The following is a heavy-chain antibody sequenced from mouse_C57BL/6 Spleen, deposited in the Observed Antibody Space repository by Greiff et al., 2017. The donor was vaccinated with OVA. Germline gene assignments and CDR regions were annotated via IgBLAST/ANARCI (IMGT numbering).Heavy chain of an antibody. Sequence: QVQLKESGAELVMPGASVKLSCKASGYTFTSYWMHWVKQRPGQGLEWIGEIDPSDSYTNYNQKFKGKSTLTVDKSSSTAYMQLSSLTSEDSAVYYCARGFGVDWYFDVWGTGTTVTVSS. CDR3: ARGFGVDWYFDV. V-gene: IGHV1-69*01. CDR2: IDPSDSYT. J-gene: IGHJ1*03. CDR1: GYTFTSYW.